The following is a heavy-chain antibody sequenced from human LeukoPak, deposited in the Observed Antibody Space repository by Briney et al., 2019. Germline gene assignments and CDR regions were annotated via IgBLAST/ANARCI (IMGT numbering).Heavy chain of an antibody. CDR3: ASGGGGWWSGDRDY. CDR2: VSYDGSNK. D-gene: IGHD6-19*01. Sequence: GGSLRLSCAASGFTFSSYAMHWVRQTPGKGLEWVAVVSYDGSNKFYADSVKGRFIISRDNSMNTLYLQMNSLRAEDTAVYYCASGGGGWWSGDRDYWGQGTLVTVSS. J-gene: IGHJ4*02. V-gene: IGHV3-30-3*01. CDR1: GFTFSSYA.